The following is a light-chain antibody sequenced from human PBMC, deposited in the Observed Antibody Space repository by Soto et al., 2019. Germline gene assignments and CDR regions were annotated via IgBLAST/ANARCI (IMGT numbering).Light chain of an antibody. CDR2: VAS. Sequence: EIVMTQSPGTLSVSPGERATVSCRASQRVSSNLAWYQQQPGQAPRLLIYVASTRATGIPARFSGSGPGTEFILTISSLQSEDFVIYSCKQYNNCPPLTFGEGTKLEIK. J-gene: IGKJ4*01. CDR1: QRVSSN. CDR3: KQYNNCPPLT. V-gene: IGKV3-15*01.